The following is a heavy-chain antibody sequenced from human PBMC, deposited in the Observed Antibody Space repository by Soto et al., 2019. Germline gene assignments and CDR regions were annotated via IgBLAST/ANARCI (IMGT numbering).Heavy chain of an antibody. V-gene: IGHV3-21*01. D-gene: IGHD6-19*01. CDR2: ISSSSSYI. J-gene: IGHJ6*02. CDR1: RVTFNSYS. Sequence: PVWSLRLSCAASRVTFNSYSMNWECQAPGKGLEWASSISSSSSYIYYADSVKGRFTISRDNAKNSLYLQMNSLRAEDTAVYYCARGSAVVHYYYGMDVWGQGTTVTVSS. CDR3: ARGSAVVHYYYGMDV.